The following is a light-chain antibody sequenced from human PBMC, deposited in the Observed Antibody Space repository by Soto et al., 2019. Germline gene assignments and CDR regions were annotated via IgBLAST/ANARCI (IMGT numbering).Light chain of an antibody. J-gene: IGLJ1*01. CDR1: SSDVGGFNY. CDR3: ASYTTSSTYV. CDR2: DVS. Sequence: QSALTQPASVSGSPGQSIAISCTGTSSDVGGFNYVSWYQQHPGKAPKFMIYDVSSRPSGVSDRFSGSKSGNTASLTISWLQAEDEADYYCASYTTSSTYVFGTGTKLTVL. V-gene: IGLV2-14*03.